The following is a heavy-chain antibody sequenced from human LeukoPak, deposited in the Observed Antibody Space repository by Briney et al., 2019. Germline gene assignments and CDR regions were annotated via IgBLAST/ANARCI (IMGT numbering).Heavy chain of an antibody. CDR2: IYSDGST. J-gene: IGHJ3*02. V-gene: IGHV3-66*02. CDR1: GFTFSTKY. CDR3: ASYYLEWLFGWAFDI. Sequence: GGSLRLSCAASGFTFSTKYMSWVRQAPGKGLEWVSLIYSDGSTYYSDSVKGRITIFRDNSKNTLYLQKNSLRAEDTAVYYCASYYLEWLFGWAFDIWGQGTMVTVFS. D-gene: IGHD3-3*01.